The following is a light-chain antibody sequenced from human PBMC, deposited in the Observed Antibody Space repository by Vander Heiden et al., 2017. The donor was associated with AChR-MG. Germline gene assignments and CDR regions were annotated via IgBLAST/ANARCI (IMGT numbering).Light chain of an antibody. J-gene: IGKJ1*01. CDR3: QQYSDWPRT. CDR2: GAS. V-gene: IGKV3-15*01. CDR1: QSVSSN. Sequence: ETVMTQSPATLSVSPGERATLSCRASQSVSSNLAWYQQKPGQAPRLLISGASTRATGIPDRFSGSGSGTEFTLTISSRQSEDFAVYYCQQYSDWPRTFGQGTKVDVK.